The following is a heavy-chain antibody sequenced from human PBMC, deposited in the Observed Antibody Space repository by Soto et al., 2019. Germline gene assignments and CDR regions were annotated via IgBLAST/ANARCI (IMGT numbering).Heavy chain of an antibody. J-gene: IGHJ4*02. CDR2: IYYSGST. CDR1: GGSISSYY. V-gene: IGHV4-59*01. D-gene: IGHD4-17*01. Sequence: PSETLSLTCPVSGGSISSYYLSWIRKPPGKGLEWIGYIYYSGSTNYNPSLKSRVTISVDTSKNQFSLKLSSVTAADTAVYYCARRYGASFDYWGQGTLVTVSS. CDR3: ARRYGASFDY.